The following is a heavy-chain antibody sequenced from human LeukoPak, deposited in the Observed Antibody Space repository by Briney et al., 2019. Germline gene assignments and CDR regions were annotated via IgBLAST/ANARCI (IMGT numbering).Heavy chain of an antibody. CDR1: GGSFSGYY. Sequence: PSETLSLTCAVYGGSFSGYYWTWIRQPPGKGLEWIGEVNHSGTTNYKPSLESRVTISVDTSKNQFSLRLNSVTAADTAGYYCARGLTTHAGTFDYWGQGTLVTVSS. J-gene: IGHJ4*02. V-gene: IGHV4-34*01. D-gene: IGHD6-13*01. CDR3: ARGLTTHAGTFDY. CDR2: VNHSGTT.